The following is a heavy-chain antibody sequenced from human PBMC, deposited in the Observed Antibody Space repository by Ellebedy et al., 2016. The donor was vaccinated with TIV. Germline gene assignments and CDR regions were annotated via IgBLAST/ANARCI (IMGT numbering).Heavy chain of an antibody. D-gene: IGHD6-19*01. CDR3: ARDSGSGWRAFDS. CDR2: FYTSGSD. V-gene: IGHV4-4*07. Sequence: MPSETLSLTCSVSGGSISSYFWSWIRPPAGKGLEWIGRFYTSGSDNYNPSLKSRVTMSMDTSKNQFSLKLSSVTAADTAVYYCARDSGSGWRAFDSWGLGTLVTVSS. J-gene: IGHJ4*02. CDR1: GGSISSYF.